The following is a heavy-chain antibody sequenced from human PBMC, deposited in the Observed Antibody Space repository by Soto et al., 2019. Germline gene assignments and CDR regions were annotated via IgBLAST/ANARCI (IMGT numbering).Heavy chain of an antibody. D-gene: IGHD6-13*01. CDR3: ARQVGSSPTGYYYGMDV. V-gene: IGHV3-30-3*01. Sequence: GGSLRLSCAASGFTFSSYAMHWVRQAPGKGLEWVAVISYDGSNKYYADSVRGRFTISRDNSKNTLYLQMNSLRAEDTAVYYCARQVGSSPTGYYYGMDVWGQGTTVTVSS. CDR2: ISYDGSNK. CDR1: GFTFSSYA. J-gene: IGHJ6*02.